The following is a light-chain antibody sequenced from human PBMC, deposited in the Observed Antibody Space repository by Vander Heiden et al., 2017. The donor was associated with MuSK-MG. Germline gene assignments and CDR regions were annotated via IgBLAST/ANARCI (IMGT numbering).Light chain of an antibody. CDR2: WAS. V-gene: IGKV4-1*01. J-gene: IGKJ1*01. CDR1: QSGLYSPNKKNY. CDR3: HQYYNTPWT. Sequence: DIVMTQSPDSLAVSLGERATINCRSSQSGLYSPNKKNYLAWFQQKPGQPPKLLIYWASTREAGVPDRFSGSGSVTDFTLTINSLQAEDVAVYFCHQYYNTPWTFGQGTKVEVK.